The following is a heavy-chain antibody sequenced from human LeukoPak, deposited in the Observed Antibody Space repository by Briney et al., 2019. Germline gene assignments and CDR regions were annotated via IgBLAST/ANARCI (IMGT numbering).Heavy chain of an antibody. Sequence: PSETLSLTCAVYGGSFSGYYWSWIRQPPGKGLEWIGSIYYSGNTYYNASLRSQVSISIDTSKNQFSLKLTSVTAADTAVYYCARQTGSGLFILPGGQGTLVTVSS. V-gene: IGHV4-34*01. D-gene: IGHD3/OR15-3a*01. CDR3: ARQTGSGLFILP. CDR1: GGSFSGYY. CDR2: IYYSGNT. J-gene: IGHJ4*02.